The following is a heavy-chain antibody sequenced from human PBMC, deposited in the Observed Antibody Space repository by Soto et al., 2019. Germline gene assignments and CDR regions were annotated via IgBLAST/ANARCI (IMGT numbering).Heavy chain of an antibody. V-gene: IGHV3-7*01. D-gene: IGHD2-2*01. CDR3: ARDGICSSTSCQKAYYYYMDV. J-gene: IGHJ6*03. CDR1: GFTFSSYW. Sequence: GGSLRLSCAASGFTFSSYWMSWVRQAPGKGLEWVANIKQDGSEKYYVDSVKGRFNISRDNAKNSLYLQMNSLRAEDTAVYYCARDGICSSTSCQKAYYYYMDVWGKGTTVTVSS. CDR2: IKQDGSEK.